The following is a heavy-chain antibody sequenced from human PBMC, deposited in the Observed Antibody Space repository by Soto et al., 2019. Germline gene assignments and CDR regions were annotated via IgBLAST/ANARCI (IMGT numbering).Heavy chain of an antibody. V-gene: IGHV1-69*13. CDR3: ARDPWSREGYCSGGSCYYHYGMDV. CDR1: GGTFSSYA. J-gene: IGHJ6*02. D-gene: IGHD2-15*01. CDR2: IIPIFGTA. Sequence: SVKSSCKASGGTFSSYAISWVRQAPGQGLEWMGGIIPIFGTANYAQKFQGRVTITADQSTSTAYMELSSLRSEDTAVYYCARDPWSREGYCSGGSCYYHYGMDVWGQGTTVTVSS.